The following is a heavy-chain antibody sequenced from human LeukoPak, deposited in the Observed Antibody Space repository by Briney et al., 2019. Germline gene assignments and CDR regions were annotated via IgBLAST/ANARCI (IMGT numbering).Heavy chain of an antibody. V-gene: IGHV3-74*01. CDR2: INSDGSST. J-gene: IGHJ6*02. CDR1: GFTFSSYW. CDR3: ARDFPNYDILTGRGGYGMDV. Sequence: GGSLRLSCAASGFTFSSYWMHWVRQAPGKGLVWVSRINSDGSSTSYADSVKGRFTISRDNAKNTLYLRMNSLRAEDTAVYYCARDFPNYDILTGRGGYGMDVWGQGTTVTVSS. D-gene: IGHD3-9*01.